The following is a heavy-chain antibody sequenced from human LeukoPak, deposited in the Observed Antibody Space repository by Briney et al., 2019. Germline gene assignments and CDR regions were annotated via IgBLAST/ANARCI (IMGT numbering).Heavy chain of an antibody. CDR1: GFSFSTSG. V-gene: IGHV3-13*04. Sequence: GRSLRLSCAASGFSFSTSGMHWVRQSTGKGLEWVSAIGTVGDTYYAASVRGRFTISREDDKSSLYLQMNNLKVGDTAVYYCARILPGSGSYDYWGQGALVSVSS. CDR2: IGTVGDT. D-gene: IGHD3-10*01. J-gene: IGHJ4*02. CDR3: ARILPGSGSYDY.